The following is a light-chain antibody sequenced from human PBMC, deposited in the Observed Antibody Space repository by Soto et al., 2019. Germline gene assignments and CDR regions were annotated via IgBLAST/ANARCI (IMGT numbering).Light chain of an antibody. Sequence: QSVLTQPPSASGTPGQRITISFSGSNSNIGSYYVHWYQQLPGTAPKLLIYRNNQRPSGVPDRFSGSKSGTSASLAISGLRSEDEGDYYCATWDDSLSGLVVFGGGTKVTVL. J-gene: IGLJ2*01. CDR1: NSNIGSYY. CDR2: RNN. V-gene: IGLV1-47*01. CDR3: ATWDDSLSGLVV.